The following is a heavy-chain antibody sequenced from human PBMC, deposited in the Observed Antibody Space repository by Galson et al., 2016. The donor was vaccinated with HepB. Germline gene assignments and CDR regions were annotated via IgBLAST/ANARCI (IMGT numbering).Heavy chain of an antibody. CDR2: VNSDASSS. D-gene: IGHD1-14*01. J-gene: IGHJ2*01. Sequence: SLRLSCAASKFTFSRYSFNRVRRVPGKGLEWLSRVNSDASSSIYADSVKGRFTISRDNAKSTLYLQMNSLRVEDTAVYYCARVEPSPGKWYYDIWGRGTLVTVSS. V-gene: IGHV3-74*01. CDR3: ARVEPSPGKWYYDI. CDR1: KFTFSRYS.